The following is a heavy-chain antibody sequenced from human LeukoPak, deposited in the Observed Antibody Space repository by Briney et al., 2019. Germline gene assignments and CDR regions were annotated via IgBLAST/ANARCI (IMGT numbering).Heavy chain of an antibody. Sequence: GGSLRLSCAASGFTFSSHAMSWVRQAPGKGLEWVSTIGGSGRSIFYADSVKGRFTISRDNSKNILSLQMNSLRAEDTAIYYCAKDLETLNPIMAWGQGTLVTVSS. CDR2: IGGSGRSI. D-gene: IGHD3-16*01. CDR1: GFTFSSHA. CDR3: AKDLETLNPIMA. V-gene: IGHV3-23*01. J-gene: IGHJ5*02.